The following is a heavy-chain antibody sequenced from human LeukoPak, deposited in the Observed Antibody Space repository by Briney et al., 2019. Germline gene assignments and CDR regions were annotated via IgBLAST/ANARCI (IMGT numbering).Heavy chain of an antibody. V-gene: IGHV4-59*01. Sequence: SETLSLTCTVSGGSISSYYWSWIRQPPGKGLEWIGYIYYSGSTNYNPSLKSRVTTSVDTSKNQFSLKLSSVTAADTAVYYCARALGGSGSRGLFDPWGQGTLVTVSS. CDR1: GGSISSYY. J-gene: IGHJ5*02. CDR2: IYYSGST. D-gene: IGHD3-10*01. CDR3: ARALGGSGSRGLFDP.